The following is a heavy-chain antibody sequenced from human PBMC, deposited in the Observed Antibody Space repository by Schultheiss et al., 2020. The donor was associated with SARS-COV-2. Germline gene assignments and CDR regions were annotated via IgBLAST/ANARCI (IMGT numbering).Heavy chain of an antibody. CDR3: ARVIGDGPNDY. V-gene: IGHV3-7*03. CDR1: GFTFSSYG. J-gene: IGHJ4*02. Sequence: GGSLRLSCAASGFTFSSYGMHWVRQAPGKGLEWVANIKEDGSEKYYVDSVKGRFTISRDNAENSLYLQMNSLRAEDTAVYYCARVIGDGPNDYWGQGTLVTVSS. D-gene: IGHD2/OR15-2a*01. CDR2: IKEDGSEK.